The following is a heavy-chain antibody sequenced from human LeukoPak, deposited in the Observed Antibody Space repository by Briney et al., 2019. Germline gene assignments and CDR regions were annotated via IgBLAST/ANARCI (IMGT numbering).Heavy chain of an antibody. J-gene: IGHJ4*02. V-gene: IGHV3-30*02. CDR2: IRYDGSNK. CDR3: AKDRSWANGYNHPGY. Sequence: GGSLRLSCAASGFTFSSYGMHWVRQAPGKGLEWVAFIRYDGSNKYYADSVKGRFTISRDNSKNTLYLQMNSLRAEDTAVYYCAKDRSWANGYNHPGYWGQGTLVTVSS. D-gene: IGHD5-24*01. CDR1: GFTFSSYG.